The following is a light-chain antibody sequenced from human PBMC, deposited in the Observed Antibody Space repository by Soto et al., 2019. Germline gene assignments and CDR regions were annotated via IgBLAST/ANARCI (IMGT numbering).Light chain of an antibody. CDR2: GAS. Sequence: DIQMTQSPSSLSASVGDRVTITCRASQDILTYLAWFQQKPGKAPRSLIYGASNLHGGVPSKFSGSRSGTDFTLTISGLQPEDFAIYYCQQYLRSPYTFGQGTKVEI. V-gene: IGKV1-16*02. CDR3: QQYLRSPYT. J-gene: IGKJ2*01. CDR1: QDILTY.